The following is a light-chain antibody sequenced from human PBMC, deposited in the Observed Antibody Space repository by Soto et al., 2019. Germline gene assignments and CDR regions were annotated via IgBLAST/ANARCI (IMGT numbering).Light chain of an antibody. CDR2: GAS. J-gene: IGKJ1*01. CDR1: RGIYTH. Sequence: DIQMAQSPSSLSASVGDRVTITCRASRGIYTHLAWYQQKPGNAPKVLIYGASTLQSGVPSRFSASGSGTDFFLTISGLQSEDVGTYFCQTYDKAPWTFGPGTRV. CDR3: QTYDKAPWT. V-gene: IGKV1-27*01.